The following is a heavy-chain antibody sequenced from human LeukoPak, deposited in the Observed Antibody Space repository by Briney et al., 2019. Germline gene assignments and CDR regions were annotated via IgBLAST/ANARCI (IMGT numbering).Heavy chain of an antibody. CDR3: ARDSTTGTQFDY. J-gene: IGHJ4*02. D-gene: IGHD1-1*01. Sequence: ASVKVSCKASGYTFTSYGISWVRQAPGQGLEWMGWISAYNGNTNYAQKFQGRVTITADDSTSTAYMELSSLRSEDTAVYYCARDSTTGTQFDYWGQGTLVTVSS. CDR1: GYTFTSYG. CDR2: ISAYNGNT. V-gene: IGHV1-18*01.